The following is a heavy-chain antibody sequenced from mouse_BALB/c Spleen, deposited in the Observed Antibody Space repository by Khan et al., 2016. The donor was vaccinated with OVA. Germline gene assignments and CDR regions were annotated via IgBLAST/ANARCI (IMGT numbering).Heavy chain of an antibody. CDR2: ILPGSGTP. D-gene: IGHD2-2*01. CDR1: GYTFSSYW. V-gene: IGHV1-9*01. Sequence: QVQLQQSGAELMKPGASVKISCKATGYTFSSYWIEWVKQRPGHGLEWIGEILPGSGTPNYNENFKGKATFTADTSSNTAYMQLSSLTSEDSAVYYCARWDYGYEGFAYWGQGTLVIVSA. CDR3: ARWDYGYEGFAY. J-gene: IGHJ3*01.